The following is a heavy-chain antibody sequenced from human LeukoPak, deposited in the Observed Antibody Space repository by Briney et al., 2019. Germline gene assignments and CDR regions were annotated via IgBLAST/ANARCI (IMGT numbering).Heavy chain of an antibody. D-gene: IGHD5-12*01. CDR3: ARGKYGGYFIDY. CDR2: IKPDGSDT. CDR1: GFTFTTHW. Sequence: GGSLRLSCGASGFTFTTHWVHWVRQAPGKGLVWVSRIKPDGSDTNYADSVKGRFTISRDNAKNTVYLQMNSLRAEDTAVYYCARGKYGGYFIDYWGQGTLVTVSS. V-gene: IGHV3-74*01. J-gene: IGHJ4*02.